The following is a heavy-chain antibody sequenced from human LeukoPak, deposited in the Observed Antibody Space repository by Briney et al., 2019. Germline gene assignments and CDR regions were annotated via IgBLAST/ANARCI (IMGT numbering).Heavy chain of an antibody. Sequence: PSETLSLTCTVSGGSISSYYWSWIRQPPGKGLEWIGYIYYSGSTNYNPSLKSRVTISVDTCKNQFSLKLSSVTAADTAVYYCARVGSGGSPDYWGQGTLVTVSS. CDR3: ARVGSGGSPDY. V-gene: IGHV4-59*01. CDR2: IYYSGST. CDR1: GGSISSYY. J-gene: IGHJ4*02. D-gene: IGHD2-15*01.